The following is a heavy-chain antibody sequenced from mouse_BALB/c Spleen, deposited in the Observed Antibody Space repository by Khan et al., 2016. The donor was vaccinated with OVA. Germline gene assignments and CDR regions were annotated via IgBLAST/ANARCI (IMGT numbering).Heavy chain of an antibody. CDR2: ILPGSDSP. V-gene: IGHV1-9*01. CDR1: GYTFSSYW. J-gene: IGHJ3*01. CDR3: ARQGGGYFSWFAY. D-gene: IGHD2-3*01. Sequence: QVQLKQSGTELLKPGASGKISCKATGYTFSSYWIEWIKQRSGHGLEWIGEILPGSDSPNYNERFMGKATFTADTSSNPAYMQLSSLTSEVSAVYYCARQGGGYFSWFAYWGQGTLVTVSA.